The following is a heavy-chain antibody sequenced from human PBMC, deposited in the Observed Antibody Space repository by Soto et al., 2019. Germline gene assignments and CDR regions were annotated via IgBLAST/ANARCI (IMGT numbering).Heavy chain of an antibody. V-gene: IGHV3-21*01. CDR3: VRSGTARLLRHSWFDT. J-gene: IGHJ5*02. CDR2: ITTSSAYI. CDR1: GFTFNTYD. Sequence: EVQLVESGGGLVKPGGSLRLSCAASGFTFNTYDMNWVRQAPGKGLEWVSSITTSSAYIYYADSLKGRITISRDNAKNSLVLQMNSRRAEDTAVYYCVRSGTARLLRHSWFDTWGQGTLVTVSS. D-gene: IGHD2-21*01.